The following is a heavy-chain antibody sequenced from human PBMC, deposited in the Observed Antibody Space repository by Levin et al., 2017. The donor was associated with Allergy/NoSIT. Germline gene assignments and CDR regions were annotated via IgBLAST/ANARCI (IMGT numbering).Heavy chain of an antibody. CDR2: IYASGSI. CDR1: GGSIRSYY. V-gene: IGHV4-4*07. Sequence: SETLSLTCTVSGGSIRSYYWSWIRQPAGKGLEWIGRIYASGSINYNPSLKGRVTMSLDTSKNQFSLKLSSVTAADTAVYYCARGYYDSSGYPPVSPPDWFDSWGQGTLVTVSS. CDR3: ARGYYDSSGYPPVSPPDWFDS. J-gene: IGHJ5*01. D-gene: IGHD3-22*01.